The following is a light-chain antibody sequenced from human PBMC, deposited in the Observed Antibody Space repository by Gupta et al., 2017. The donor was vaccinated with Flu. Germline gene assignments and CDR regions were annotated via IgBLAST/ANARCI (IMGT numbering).Light chain of an antibody. V-gene: IGLV2-14*01. CDR3: SSYTSSSTDV. CDR1: SSDVGGYNY. Sequence: QSALTQPASVSGSPGQSITISCTGTSSDVGGYNYVSWYQQYPGKAPKLMSYDVSNRPSGVSNRFSGSKSGNTASLTISGLQAEDEADYYCSSYTSSSTDVFGIGTKVTVL. CDR2: DVS. J-gene: IGLJ1*01.